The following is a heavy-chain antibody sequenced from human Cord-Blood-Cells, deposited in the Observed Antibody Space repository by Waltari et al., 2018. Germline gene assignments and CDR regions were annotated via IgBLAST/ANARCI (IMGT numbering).Heavy chain of an antibody. V-gene: IGHV4-34*01. CDR2: LNHSGSP. J-gene: IGHJ5*02. D-gene: IGHD4-17*01. Sequence: QVQLQQWGAGLLKPSETLSLTCAVYGGSFSGYYWSWIRHPPGKGRVWLGELNHSGSPTSNPSLKRRVTISVDTSKNQFSLKLSSVTAADTAVYYCARGEKMTTVTTSYNWFDPWGQGTLITVSS. CDR1: GGSFSGYY. CDR3: ARGEKMTTVTTSYNWFDP.